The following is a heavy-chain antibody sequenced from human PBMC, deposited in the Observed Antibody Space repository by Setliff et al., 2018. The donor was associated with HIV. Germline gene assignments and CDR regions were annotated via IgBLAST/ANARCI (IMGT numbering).Heavy chain of an antibody. CDR2: IYISGSA. CDR3: AREDSSSWYSSLSF. V-gene: IGHV4-61*02. CDR1: GDSINSGSYH. D-gene: IGHD6-13*01. Sequence: SETLSLTCTVSGDSINSGSYHWNWIRQPAGKGLEWIGRIYISGSANYNPSLKSRVTISVDTSKNQFSLKLSSVIAADTAIYYCAREDSSSWYSSLSFWGQGTLVTVSS. J-gene: IGHJ1*01.